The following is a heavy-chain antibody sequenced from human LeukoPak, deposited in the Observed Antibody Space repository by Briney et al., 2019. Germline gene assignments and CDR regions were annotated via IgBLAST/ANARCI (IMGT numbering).Heavy chain of an antibody. V-gene: IGHV1-69*02. Sequence: ASVKVSCKASGGTFSSYTISWVRQAPGQGLEWMGRIIPILGIANYAQKFQGRVTIAADKSTSTAYMELSSLRSEDTAVYYCASSDCSGGSCYVNDAFDIWGQGTMVTVSS. D-gene: IGHD2-15*01. J-gene: IGHJ3*02. CDR3: ASSDCSGGSCYVNDAFDI. CDR2: IIPILGIA. CDR1: GGTFSSYT.